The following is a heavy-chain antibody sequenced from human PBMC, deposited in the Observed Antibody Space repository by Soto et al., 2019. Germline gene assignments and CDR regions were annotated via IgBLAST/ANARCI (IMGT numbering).Heavy chain of an antibody. CDR2: FSLYSDGT. Sequence: QVQLVQSGGEVKRPGAPVKVSCKTSGYTFSNYGITWVRQAPGQPLEWLGWFSLYSDGTNYAQKSQGRVSMTTDTTTTKTDMELSSLRSDDTAVYYCARVVRGRESWFGPWGQVTLVTVSS. V-gene: IGHV1-18*01. CDR1: GYTFSNYG. D-gene: IGHD2-2*01. CDR3: ARVVRGRESWFGP. J-gene: IGHJ5*02.